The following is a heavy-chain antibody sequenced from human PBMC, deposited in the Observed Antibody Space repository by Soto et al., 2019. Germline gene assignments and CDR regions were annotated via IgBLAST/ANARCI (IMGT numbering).Heavy chain of an antibody. Sequence: QVQLVQSGAEVKKPGASVKVSCKASGYTFTSYGISWVRQAPGQGLEWMGWISAYNGNTNYAQKLQGRVTMTTDTSTSTAYMELRSLRSDDTAVYYCARVSSSWYGGGKDYYYYGMDVWGQGTTVTVSS. J-gene: IGHJ6*02. CDR1: GYTFTSYG. CDR2: ISAYNGNT. V-gene: IGHV1-18*04. CDR3: ARVSSSWYGGGKDYYYYGMDV. D-gene: IGHD6-13*01.